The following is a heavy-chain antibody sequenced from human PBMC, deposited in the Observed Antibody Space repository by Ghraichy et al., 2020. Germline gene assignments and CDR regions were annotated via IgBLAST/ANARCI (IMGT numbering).Heavy chain of an antibody. Sequence: GGSLRLSCAASGFTFSSYWMSWVRQAPGKGLEWVANIKQDGSEKYYVDSVKGRFTISRDNAKNSLYLQMNSLRAEDTAVYYCARISSIVVVITTHWYFDLWGRGTLVTVSS. V-gene: IGHV3-7*01. J-gene: IGHJ2*01. CDR3: ARISSIVVVITTHWYFDL. CDR1: GFTFSSYW. D-gene: IGHD3-22*01. CDR2: IKQDGSEK.